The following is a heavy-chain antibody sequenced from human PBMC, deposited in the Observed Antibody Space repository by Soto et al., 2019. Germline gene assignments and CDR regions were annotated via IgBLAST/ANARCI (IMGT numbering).Heavy chain of an antibody. J-gene: IGHJ4*02. D-gene: IGHD3-16*02. CDR3: AKAPHVWGSYRPLGDYFDY. CDR1: GFTFSSYA. Sequence: GGSLRLSCAASGFTFSSYAMSWVRQAPGKGLEWVSAISGSGGSTYYADSVKGRFTISRDNSKNTLYLQMNSLRAEDTAVYYCAKAPHVWGSYRPLGDYFDYWGQGTLVTVSS. CDR2: ISGSGGST. V-gene: IGHV3-23*01.